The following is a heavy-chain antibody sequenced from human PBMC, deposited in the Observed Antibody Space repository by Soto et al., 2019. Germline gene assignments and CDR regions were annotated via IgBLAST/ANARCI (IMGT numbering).Heavy chain of an antibody. CDR1: GYTFTNYG. CDR2: ISAYNGNT. D-gene: IGHD3-22*01. J-gene: IGHJ4*02. Sequence: ASVKVSCKASGYTFTNYGITWVRQAPGQGLEWMGWISAYNGNTKYAQKFQGRVTMTTDTSTRTAYMGLRSLRSDDTAVYYCVRVGPYCYDSSGLPPDWGQGTQVTVSS. V-gene: IGHV1-18*01. CDR3: VRVGPYCYDSSGLPPD.